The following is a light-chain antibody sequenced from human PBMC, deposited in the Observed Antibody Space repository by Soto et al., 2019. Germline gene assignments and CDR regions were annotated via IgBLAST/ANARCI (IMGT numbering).Light chain of an antibody. J-gene: IGLJ1*01. Sequence: QSALTQPASVSGSPGQSITISCTGTSSDVGGYNYVSWYQQSPGKAPKFMIYEVTNRPSGVSNRFSGSKSGNTSPLTISGLQAEDEADYYCASYTSRGTRVFGTGTKLTVL. CDR2: EVT. V-gene: IGLV2-14*01. CDR3: ASYTSRGTRV. CDR1: SSDVGGYNY.